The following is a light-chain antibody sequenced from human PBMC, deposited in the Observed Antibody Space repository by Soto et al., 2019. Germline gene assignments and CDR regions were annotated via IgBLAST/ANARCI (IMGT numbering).Light chain of an antibody. CDR3: QQYSSSPLT. CDR1: QSVSSNY. V-gene: IGKV3-20*01. CDR2: GAS. Sequence: ESVLTQSPGTLSLSPGERATLSCRASQSVSSNYLAWYQQKPGQAPRLLIYGASSRATGIPDKFSGSGSGTDFTLTIRRLEPEDFAVYHCQQYSSSPLTFGGGTKVDIK. J-gene: IGKJ4*01.